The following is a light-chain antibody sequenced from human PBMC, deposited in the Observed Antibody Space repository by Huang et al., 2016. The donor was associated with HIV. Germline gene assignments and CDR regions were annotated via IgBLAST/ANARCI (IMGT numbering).Light chain of an antibody. J-gene: IGKJ2*01. CDR2: GAS. CDR1: QSVSSSY. V-gene: IGKV3-20*01. CDR3: QQYGSSPYT. Sequence: EIVLTQSPGTLSLSPGERATLSCRASQSVSSSYLAWYQQKPGQAPRLLIYGASNRATGIPDRVSGSGSGTDFTLTISRLEPEDFAVYYCQQYGSSPYTFGQGTKLEIK.